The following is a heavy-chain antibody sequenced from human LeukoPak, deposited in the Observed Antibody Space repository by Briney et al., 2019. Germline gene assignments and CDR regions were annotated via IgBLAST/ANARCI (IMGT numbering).Heavy chain of an antibody. V-gene: IGHV4-34*01. CDR3: ARGGRRYYYDSSGYPGMPYYFDY. CDR2: INHSGST. Sequence: SETLSLTCAVYGGSFSGYYWTWIRQPPGKGLEWIGEINHSGSTNYNPSLKSRVTISVDTSKNQFPLKLSSVTAADTAVYYCARGGRRYYYDSSGYPGMPYYFDYWGQGTLVTVSS. J-gene: IGHJ4*02. CDR1: GGSFSGYY. D-gene: IGHD3-22*01.